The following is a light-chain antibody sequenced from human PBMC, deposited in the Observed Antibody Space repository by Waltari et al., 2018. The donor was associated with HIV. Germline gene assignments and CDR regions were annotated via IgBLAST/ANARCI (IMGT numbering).Light chain of an antibody. CDR3: SSFTSSSTVV. CDR2: EVT. CDR1: SSDVGSYNL. V-gene: IGLV2-18*02. J-gene: IGLJ3*02. Sequence: QSALTQPPSVSGSPGQSVTISCTGTSSDVGSYNLVPWYQQSPGTAPKPMVYEVTYRPSGVPERFSGSKSGNTASLTISGLQAEDEADYYCSSFTSSSTVVFGGGTKLTVL.